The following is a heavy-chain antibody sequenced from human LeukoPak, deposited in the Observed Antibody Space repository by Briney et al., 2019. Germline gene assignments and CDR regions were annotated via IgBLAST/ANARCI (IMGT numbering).Heavy chain of an antibody. V-gene: IGHV3-53*05. D-gene: IGHD3-22*01. CDR3: ARDRYYYDSSGYSFDY. Sequence: GGSLRLSCAASGFTVSSNYMSWVRQAPGKGLEWVSVIYSGGSTYYADSVKGRFTISRDNSKNTLYLQMNSLRAEDTAVYYCARDRYYYDSSGYSFDYWGQGTLVTVSS. J-gene: IGHJ4*02. CDR1: GFTVSSNY. CDR2: IYSGGST.